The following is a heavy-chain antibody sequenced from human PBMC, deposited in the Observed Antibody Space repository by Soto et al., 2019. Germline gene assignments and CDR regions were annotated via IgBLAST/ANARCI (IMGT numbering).Heavy chain of an antibody. D-gene: IGHD2-15*01. CDR1: GFTFSSYA. V-gene: IGHV3-23*01. J-gene: IGHJ4*02. CDR3: VRGGSRGLSGDDY. Sequence: EVQLLESGGGLVQPGGSLRLSCATSGFTFSSYAMTWVRQAPGKGLEWVALILGGSGKTYYADSVKGRFTISRDNSKNTRSLQMSSLRAADSAVYYCVRGGSRGLSGDDYWGQGALVTGSS. CDR2: ILGGSGKT.